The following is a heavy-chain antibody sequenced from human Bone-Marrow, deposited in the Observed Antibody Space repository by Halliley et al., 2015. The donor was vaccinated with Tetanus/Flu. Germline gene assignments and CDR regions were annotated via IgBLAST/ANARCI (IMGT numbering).Heavy chain of an antibody. CDR1: GFIFRGHW. V-gene: IGHV3-7*01. Sequence: SLRLSCAASGFIFRGHWMTWIRHLPDKGLQWVANIKEDGSEEHYGDSVKGRFTISRDNAQNSLFLQMNNLRVEDTAVYYFARGMNPEFWGQGTLVIVSS. CDR3: ARGMNPEF. J-gene: IGHJ4*02. CDR2: IKEDGSEE.